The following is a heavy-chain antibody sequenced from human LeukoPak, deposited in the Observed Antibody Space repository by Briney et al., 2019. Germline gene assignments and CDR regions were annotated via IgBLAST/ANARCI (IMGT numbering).Heavy chain of an antibody. J-gene: IGHJ4*02. CDR1: GGSMSSGNYY. V-gene: IGHV4-39*01. CDR2: IYYSGST. CDR3: ARVVPMYSSDWYDDY. D-gene: IGHD6-19*01. Sequence: SETLSLTCTVSGGSMSSGNYYWGWIRQPPGKGLEWIGSIYYSGSTYCNPSLKSRVTISVDTSKNQFSLKLSSVTAADTAVYYCARVVPMYSSDWYDDYWGQGTLVTVSS.